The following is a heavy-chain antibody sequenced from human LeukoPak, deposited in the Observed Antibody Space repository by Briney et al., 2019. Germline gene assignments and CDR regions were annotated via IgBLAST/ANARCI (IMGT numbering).Heavy chain of an antibody. J-gene: IGHJ5*02. CDR2: ISYDGNNE. V-gene: IGHV3-30*14. Sequence: GSLRLSCAASGFIFSTYTMRWVRQAPGKGLEWVAVISYDGNNEYYTDSVKGRFTISRDNSKNTLYLQMNSLRAEDTAVYYCARLSGYQNWFDPWGQGTLVTVSS. CDR1: GFIFSTYT. CDR3: ARLSGYQNWFDP. D-gene: IGHD3-22*01.